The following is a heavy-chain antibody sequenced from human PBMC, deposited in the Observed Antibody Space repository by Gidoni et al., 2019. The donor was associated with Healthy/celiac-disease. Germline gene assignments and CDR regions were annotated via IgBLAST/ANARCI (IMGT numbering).Heavy chain of an antibody. D-gene: IGHD1-1*01. Sequence: QVQLQQWGAGLLKPSETLSLTCAVYGGSFSGYYWSWIRQPPGKGLEWIGEINHSGSTNYNPSLKSRVTISVDTSKNQFSLKLSSVTAADTAVYYCASSRYRAFDIWGQGTMVTVSS. V-gene: IGHV4-34*01. CDR2: INHSGST. CDR1: GGSFSGYY. J-gene: IGHJ3*02. CDR3: ASSRYRAFDI.